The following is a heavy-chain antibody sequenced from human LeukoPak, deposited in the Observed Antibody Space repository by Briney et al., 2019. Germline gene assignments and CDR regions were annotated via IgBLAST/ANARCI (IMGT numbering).Heavy chain of an antibody. CDR2: IYYSGST. D-gene: IGHD3-16*01. J-gene: IGHJ3*02. Sequence: SETLSLTCTVSGGSISSSRYYWGWIRQPPGKGLEWIGSIYYSGSTYYNPSLKSRVTISVDTSKNQFSLKLSSVTAADAAVYYCASMITRRGAFDIWGQGTMVTVSS. V-gene: IGHV4-39*01. CDR3: ASMITRRGAFDI. CDR1: GGSISSSRYY.